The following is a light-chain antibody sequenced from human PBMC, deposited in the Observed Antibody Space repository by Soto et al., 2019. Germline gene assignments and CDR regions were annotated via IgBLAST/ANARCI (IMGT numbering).Light chain of an antibody. CDR1: QTVTRNQ. CDR3: QHYVDSPLT. CDR2: GAS. Sequence: EIVLTQSPGTLSLSPGDRATLSCRASQTVTRNQLAWYQQKPGQAPRLRIYGASVRATGIPDRFSGSGSVTDFSLTISSLEPEDFAVYFCQHYVDSPLTFGQGTKVEVK. J-gene: IGKJ1*01. V-gene: IGKV3-20*01.